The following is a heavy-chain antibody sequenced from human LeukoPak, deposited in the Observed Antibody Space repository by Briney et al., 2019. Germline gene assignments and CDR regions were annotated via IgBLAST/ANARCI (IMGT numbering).Heavy chain of an antibody. D-gene: IGHD3-22*01. V-gene: IGHV3-30*04. CDR2: ISYEGNTR. J-gene: IGHJ4*02. CDR3: ARGSKDYDSSGYYYDLGDY. CDR1: GFNFSNYA. Sequence: GRSLRLSCAASGFNFSNYAMHWVRQAPGKGLEWVAVISYEGNTRHYADSVKGRFTISRDNSKNKHYLQMNSLRAEDTAVYYCARGSKDYDSSGYYYDLGDYWGQGTLVTVSS.